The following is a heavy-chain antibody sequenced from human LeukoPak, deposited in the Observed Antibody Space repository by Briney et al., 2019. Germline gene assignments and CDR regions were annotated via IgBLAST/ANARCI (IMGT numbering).Heavy chain of an antibody. CDR2: IYYSGST. J-gene: IGHJ3*02. Sequence: PSETLSLTCAVYGGSFSGYYWSWIRQPPGKGLEWIGYIYYSGSTYYNPSLKSRVTISIDTSKNQFSLKVNSVTAADTAVYYCARDLTGINKAFDIWGQGTMVTVSS. D-gene: IGHD1-14*01. V-gene: IGHV4-34*01. CDR1: GGSFSGYY. CDR3: ARDLTGINKAFDI.